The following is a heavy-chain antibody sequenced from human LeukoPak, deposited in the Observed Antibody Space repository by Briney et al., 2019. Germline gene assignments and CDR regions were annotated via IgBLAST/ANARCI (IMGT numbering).Heavy chain of an antibody. V-gene: IGHV1-2*02. CDR3: ARVGITMNIPADY. Sequence: GASVTLTLKAPGYTFTGYYMHWVRQAPGQGLEWMGWINPNSGGTNYGKKLQGRVTMTRDTSISTAYMELSRLRSDDTAVYYCARVGITMNIPADYWGQGTLVTVSS. J-gene: IGHJ4*02. CDR2: INPNSGGT. CDR1: GYTFTGYY. D-gene: IGHD3-22*01.